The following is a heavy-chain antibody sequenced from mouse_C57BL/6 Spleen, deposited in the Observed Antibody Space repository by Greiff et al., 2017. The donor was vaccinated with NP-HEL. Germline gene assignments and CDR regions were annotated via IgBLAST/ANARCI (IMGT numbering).Heavy chain of an antibody. D-gene: IGHD2-5*01. Sequence: VQLQQSGPELVKPGASVKISCKASGYAFSSSWMNWVKQRPGKGLEWIGRIYPGDGDTNYNGKFKGKATLTADKSSSTAYMQLSSLTSEDSAVYFCARYSNYGWYFDVWGTGTTVTVSS. CDR2: IYPGDGDT. V-gene: IGHV1-82*01. CDR3: ARYSNYGWYFDV. J-gene: IGHJ1*03. CDR1: GYAFSSSW.